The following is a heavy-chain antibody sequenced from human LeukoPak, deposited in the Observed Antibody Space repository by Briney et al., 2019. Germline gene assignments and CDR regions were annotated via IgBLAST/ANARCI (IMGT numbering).Heavy chain of an antibody. D-gene: IGHD4-17*01. Sequence: GGSLRLSCAASGFTFSSYAMSWVRQAPGKGLEWVSAISGSGGSTYYADSVKGRFTISRDNSKNTLYLQMNSLRAEDTAVYYCAKDWVTYGDYAYYNYGMDVWGQETTVTVSS. CDR1: GFTFSSYA. V-gene: IGHV3-23*01. J-gene: IGHJ6*02. CDR2: ISGSGGST. CDR3: AKDWVTYGDYAYYNYGMDV.